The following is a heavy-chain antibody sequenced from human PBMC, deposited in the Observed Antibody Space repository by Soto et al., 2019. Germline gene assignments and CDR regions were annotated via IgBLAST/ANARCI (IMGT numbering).Heavy chain of an antibody. D-gene: IGHD4-4*01. J-gene: IGHJ5*02. V-gene: IGHV1-46*01. CDR3: GRGRTTVVTGYNWFAP. Sequence: ASVKVSCKASGYTFTSYYMHWVRQAPGQGLEWMGIINPSGGNTGYAQKFQGRITMTRNTSITTASMELSSLRSDDTAVYYCGRGRTTVVTGYNWFAPWGKGTLVTVS. CDR1: GYTFTSYY. CDR2: INPSGGNT.